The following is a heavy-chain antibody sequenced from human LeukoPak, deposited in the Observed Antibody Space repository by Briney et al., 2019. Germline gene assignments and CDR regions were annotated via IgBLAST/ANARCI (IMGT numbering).Heavy chain of an antibody. CDR1: GFTFSSYA. Sequence: PGGSLRLSCAASGFTFSSYAMSWVRQAPGKGLEWVSAISGSGGSTYYADSVKGRFTISRDNSKNTLYLQMNSLRAEDTAVYYCAKDLSYCGGDCKRPGAFDIWGQGTMVTVSS. D-gene: IGHD2-21*01. CDR2: ISGSGGST. V-gene: IGHV3-23*01. J-gene: IGHJ3*02. CDR3: AKDLSYCGGDCKRPGAFDI.